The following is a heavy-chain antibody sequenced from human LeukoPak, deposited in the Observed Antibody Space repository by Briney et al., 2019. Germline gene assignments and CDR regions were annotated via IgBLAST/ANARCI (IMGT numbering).Heavy chain of an antibody. J-gene: IGHJ5*02. CDR3: AKGHHGMVRGVTGGFDP. CDR1: GFTFNNYA. CDR2: ISGSGGTA. V-gene: IGHV3-23*01. Sequence: PGGSLRLSCAVSGFTFNNYAMSWVRQAPGKGLEWVSGISGSGGTAYYADSVKGHFIISRDNSKDMLYLQMNSLRAEDTAVYYCAKGHHGMVRGVTGGFDPWGQGTLVTVSS. D-gene: IGHD3-10*01.